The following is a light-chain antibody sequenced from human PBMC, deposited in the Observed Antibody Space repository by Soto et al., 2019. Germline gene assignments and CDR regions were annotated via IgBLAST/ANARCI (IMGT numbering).Light chain of an antibody. Sequence: QSALTQPASVSGSPGQSITISCTGTSSDVGAYKYVSWYQQQAGKSPRLMIYEVNNRPSGVSNRFSGSKSGNTASLTISGLQAEDEADYYCTSYTSSTTLDVFGSGTQLTVL. J-gene: IGLJ7*01. V-gene: IGLV2-14*01. CDR1: SSDVGAYKY. CDR3: TSYTSSTTLDV. CDR2: EVN.